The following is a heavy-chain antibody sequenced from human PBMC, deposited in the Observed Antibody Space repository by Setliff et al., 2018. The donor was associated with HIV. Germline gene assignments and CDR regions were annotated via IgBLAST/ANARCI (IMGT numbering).Heavy chain of an antibody. V-gene: IGHV3-23*03. D-gene: IGHD6-6*01. CDR1: GFTFSSYA. CDR2: IYSGGGST. J-gene: IGHJ5*02. CDR3: AKGKYSSSPNWFDP. Sequence: GESLKISCAASGFTFSSYAMSWVRLAPGKGLEWVSVIYSGGGSTYYTDSVKGRFTISRDNSKNTLYLQMNSLRAEDTAVYYCAKGKYSSSPNWFDPWGQGTLVTRLL.